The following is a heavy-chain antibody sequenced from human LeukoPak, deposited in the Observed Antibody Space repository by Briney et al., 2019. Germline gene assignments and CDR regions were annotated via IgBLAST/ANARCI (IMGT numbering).Heavy chain of an antibody. CDR1: GFTFSSYW. CDR2: IKQDGSEK. Sequence: GGSLRLSCAASGFTFSSYWMSWVRQAPGKGLEWVANIKQDGSEKYYVDSVKGRFTISRDNAKNSLYLQMNSLRAEDTAVYYCTTYGDYAIDAFDIWGQGTMVTVSS. CDR3: TTYGDYAIDAFDI. D-gene: IGHD4-17*01. J-gene: IGHJ3*02. V-gene: IGHV3-7*01.